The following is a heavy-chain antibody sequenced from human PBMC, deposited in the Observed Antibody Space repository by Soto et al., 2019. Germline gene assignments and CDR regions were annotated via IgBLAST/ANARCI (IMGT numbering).Heavy chain of an antibody. V-gene: IGHV3-30*18. J-gene: IGHJ5*02. D-gene: IGHD3-16*01. CDR1: GFTFSSYG. CDR3: AKVGGIGAAMGFDP. Sequence: QVQLVESGGGVVQPGRSLRLSCAASGFTFSSYGMHWVRQAPGKGLEWVAVISYDGSNKYYADSVKGRFTISRDNSKNTLYLQMISLRAEDTAVYYCAKVGGIGAAMGFDPWGQGTLVTVSS. CDR2: ISYDGSNK.